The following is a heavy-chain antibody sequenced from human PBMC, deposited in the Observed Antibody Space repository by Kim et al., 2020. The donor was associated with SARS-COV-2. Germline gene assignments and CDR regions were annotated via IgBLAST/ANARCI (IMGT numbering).Heavy chain of an antibody. Sequence: GGSLRLSCAASGFTFSSYGMHWVRQAPGKGLEWVAVIWYDGSNKYYADSVKGRFTISRDNSKNTLYLQMNSLRAEDTAVYYCARDYDFWSGYWGYYYYGMDVWGQGTTVTVSS. J-gene: IGHJ6*02. CDR3: ARDYDFWSGYWGYYYYGMDV. V-gene: IGHV3-33*01. CDR1: GFTFSSYG. D-gene: IGHD3-3*01. CDR2: IWYDGSNK.